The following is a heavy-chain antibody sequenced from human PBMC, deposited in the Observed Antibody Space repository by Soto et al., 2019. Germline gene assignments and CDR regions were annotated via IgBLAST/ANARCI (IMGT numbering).Heavy chain of an antibody. J-gene: IGHJ3*02. CDR3: ATGSNAYCSSTSCYSDAFDI. D-gene: IGHD2-2*01. Sequence: ASVKVSCKASGYTFTSYAMHWVRQAPGQRFEWMGWINAGNGNTKYSQKFQGRVTITRDTSASTAYMELSSLRSEDTAVYYCATGSNAYCSSTSCYSDAFDIWGQGTMVTVSS. CDR1: GYTFTSYA. CDR2: INAGNGNT. V-gene: IGHV1-3*01.